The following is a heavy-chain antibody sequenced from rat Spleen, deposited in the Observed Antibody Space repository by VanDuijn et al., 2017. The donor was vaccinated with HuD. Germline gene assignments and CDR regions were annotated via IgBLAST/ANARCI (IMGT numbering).Heavy chain of an antibody. V-gene: IGHV5-17*01. CDR1: GFSFRDYA. Sequence: EVQPVESGGGLVQPGRSLKLSCAASGFSFRDYAMAWVRQAPKKGLEWVATIIYDGSRTYYRDSVKGRFTISRDNAKSTLLLQMDSLRSEDTATYYCARLWDSWGQGVMVTVSS. CDR2: IIYDGSRT. J-gene: IGHJ2*01. CDR3: ARLWDS.